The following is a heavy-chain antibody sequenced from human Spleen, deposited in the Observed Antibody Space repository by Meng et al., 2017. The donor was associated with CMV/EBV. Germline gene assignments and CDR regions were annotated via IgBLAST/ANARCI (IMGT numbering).Heavy chain of an antibody. CDR1: GGSISGNTYY. Sequence: SETLSLTCTVSGGSISGNTYYWGWIRQPPGKGLEWIGYIYYSGSTNYNPSLKSRVTISVDTSKNQFSLKLSSVTAADTAVYYCACGSYRGYFDYWGQGTLVTVSS. J-gene: IGHJ4*02. CDR3: ACGSYRGYFDY. D-gene: IGHD1-26*01. V-gene: IGHV4-61*05. CDR2: IYYSGST.